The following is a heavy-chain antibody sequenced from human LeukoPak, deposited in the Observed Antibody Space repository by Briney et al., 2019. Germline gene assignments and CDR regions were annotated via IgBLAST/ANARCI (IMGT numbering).Heavy chain of an antibody. J-gene: IGHJ4*02. Sequence: PSETLSLTCSVSGGSISSYYWIWVRQPPGKGLEWIGYIHYSGNTNYNPSLKSRVTISVDTSKNQFSLQLTSVTAADTAVYYCARVGNWNYALVNYYSDYWGQGSLVTVSS. V-gene: IGHV4-59*01. CDR2: IHYSGNT. CDR3: ARVGNWNYALVNYYSDY. CDR1: GGSISSYY. D-gene: IGHD1-20*01.